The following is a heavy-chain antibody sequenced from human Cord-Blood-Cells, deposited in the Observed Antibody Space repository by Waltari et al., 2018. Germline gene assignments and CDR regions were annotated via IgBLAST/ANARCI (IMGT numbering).Heavy chain of an antibody. D-gene: IGHD3-10*01. CDR1: VFTFSNAW. Sequence: EVQLVESGGGLVKPGGSLRLSCAASVFTFSNAWMSWVRQAPGKGLEWVGRIKSKTDGGKTDYAAPVKGRFTISRDDSKNTLYLQMNSLKTEDTAVYYCTTRGYYYYGMDVWGQGTTVTVSS. CDR2: IKSKTDGGKT. CDR3: TTRGYYYYGMDV. J-gene: IGHJ6*02. V-gene: IGHV3-15*01.